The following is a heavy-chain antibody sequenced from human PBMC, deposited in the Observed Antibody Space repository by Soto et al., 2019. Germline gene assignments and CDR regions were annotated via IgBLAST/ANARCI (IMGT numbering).Heavy chain of an antibody. D-gene: IGHD3-10*01. J-gene: IGHJ4*02. CDR1: GGSISSDY. V-gene: IGHV4-4*08. CDR3: ASTYYYGSGSMHY. Sequence: SETLSLTCTVSGGSISSDYWSWLRQPPGKGLEWIGYIYSIGSTNYNPSLRSRVTMSIDTSQEQFSLKLSSVTATDTAVYYCASTYYYGSGSMHYWGQGTLVTVSS. CDR2: IYSIGST.